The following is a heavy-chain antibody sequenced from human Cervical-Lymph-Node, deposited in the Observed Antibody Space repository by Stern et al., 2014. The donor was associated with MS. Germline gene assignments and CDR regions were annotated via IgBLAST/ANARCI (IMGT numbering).Heavy chain of an antibody. CDR1: GYSFTANW. V-gene: IGHV5-51*01. CDR2: IYPGDSDT. D-gene: IGHD4-17*01. J-gene: IGHJ4*02. CDR3: ARDYGDYAFDY. Sequence: VQLVQSGAEVKKPGESLKISCKGSGYSFTANWIAWVRQMPGKGLEWMGIIYPGDSDTRFSPSFQGQVTIAADKSISTAYLQWSSLKASDNAMYYCARDYGDYAFDYWGQGTLVTVSS.